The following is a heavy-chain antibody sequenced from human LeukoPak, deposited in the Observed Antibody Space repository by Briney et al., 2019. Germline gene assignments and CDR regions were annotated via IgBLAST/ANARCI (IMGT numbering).Heavy chain of an antibody. CDR2: INHSGST. J-gene: IGHJ4*02. Sequence: SETLSLTCTVSGGSISSYYWSWIRQPPGKGLEWIGEINHSGSTNYNPSLKSRVTISVDTSKNQFSLKLSSVTAADTAVYYCARTLRGYSDYWGQGTLVTVSS. CDR1: GGSISSYY. CDR3: ARTLRGYSDY. V-gene: IGHV4-34*01. D-gene: IGHD2-15*01.